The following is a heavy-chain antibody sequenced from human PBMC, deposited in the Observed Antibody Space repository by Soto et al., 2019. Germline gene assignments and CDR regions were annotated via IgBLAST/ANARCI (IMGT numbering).Heavy chain of an antibody. Sequence: SETLSLIWTVTGGSMTSGDQYWTWIRHRPGEGLEWFGYINHRGSLYYNPPLKSRVSMSVDTSKNQFSLNLSAVTAADTAVYYCAREHPQRQGRNMDVWGQGTTVTVS. V-gene: IGHV4-31*02. CDR3: AREHPQRQGRNMDV. J-gene: IGHJ6*02. D-gene: IGHD1-1*01. CDR1: GGSMTSGDQY. CDR2: INHRGSL.